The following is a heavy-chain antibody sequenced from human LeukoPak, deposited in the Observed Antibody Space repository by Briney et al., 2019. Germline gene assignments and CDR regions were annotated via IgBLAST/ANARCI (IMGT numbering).Heavy chain of an antibody. J-gene: IGHJ4*02. V-gene: IGHV3-48*03. Sequence: GGSLRLSCAASGFTLSTYEMSWVRQAPGKGLEWVSYINRDGGIIYYADSVRGRFAISRDTAKNSLDLQMNSLRVEDTAIYYCARRDHIAGRLDYWGQGTLVTVSS. CDR1: GFTLSTYE. CDR3: ARRDHIAGRLDY. CDR2: INRDGGII. D-gene: IGHD6-6*01.